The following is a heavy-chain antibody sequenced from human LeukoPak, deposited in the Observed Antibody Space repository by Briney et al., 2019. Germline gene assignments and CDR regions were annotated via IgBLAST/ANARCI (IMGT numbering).Heavy chain of an antibody. Sequence: SGTLSLTCAVSGGSISSYYWSWIRQPPGKGLEWIGYIYYSGSTNYNPSLKSRVTISVDTSKNQFSLKLNSVTAADTAVYYCAREVVATGYYFDYWGQGTLATVSS. CDR1: GGSISSYY. V-gene: IGHV4-59*01. D-gene: IGHD5-12*01. J-gene: IGHJ4*02. CDR3: AREVVATGYYFDY. CDR2: IYYSGST.